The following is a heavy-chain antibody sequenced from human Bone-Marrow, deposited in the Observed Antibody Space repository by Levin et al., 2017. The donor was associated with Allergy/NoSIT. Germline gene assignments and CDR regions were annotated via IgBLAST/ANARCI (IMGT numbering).Heavy chain of an antibody. CDR2: IRNSDGST. J-gene: IGHJ5*02. V-gene: IGHV3-23*01. CDR1: GFTFSNHG. D-gene: IGHD2-2*01. CDR3: ARWLPAADISIFDH. Sequence: GESLKISCAASGFTFSNHGMAWVRQSPGKGLEWVSSIRNSDGSTYYADSLKGRFTISRDTSTNTLHLQMNSLTAEDTATYFCARWLPAADISIFDHWGQGSLVTVSS.